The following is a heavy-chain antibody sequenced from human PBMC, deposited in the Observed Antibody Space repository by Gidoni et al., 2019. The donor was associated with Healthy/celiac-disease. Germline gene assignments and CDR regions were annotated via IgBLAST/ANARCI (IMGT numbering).Heavy chain of an antibody. CDR3: AKVGLWLGGG. V-gene: IGHV3-23*01. CDR1: GFTFSSYA. CDR2: RSGGGGST. J-gene: IGHJ4*02. D-gene: IGHD3-10*01. Sequence: EVQLLESGGGLVQPGGSLRLSCAASGFTFSSYAMSWVRQAPGRGLGWVSARSGGGGSTYYADSGKGRFTISRDNSKIPLYLQMNSRRAEDTAVYYCAKVGLWLGGGGGQGTLVTVSS.